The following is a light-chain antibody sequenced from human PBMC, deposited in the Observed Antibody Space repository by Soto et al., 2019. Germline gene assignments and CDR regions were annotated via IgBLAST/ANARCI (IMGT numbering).Light chain of an antibody. V-gene: IGLV2-14*01. CDR3: SSYTNISTVV. CDR2: NVN. J-gene: IGLJ2*01. CDR1: SSDVGGYNY. Sequence: QSALTQPASVSGSPGQSITISCIGTSSDVGGYNYVSWYQQHPDKAPKLVIYNVNNRPSGVSARFSGSKSGNTASLIISGLQAEDEADYYCSSYTNISTVVFGGGTKVTVL.